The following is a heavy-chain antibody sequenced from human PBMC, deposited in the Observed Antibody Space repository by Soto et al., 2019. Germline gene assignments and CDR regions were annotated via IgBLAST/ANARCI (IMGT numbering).Heavy chain of an antibody. CDR2: INAGNSNT. J-gene: IGHJ5*02. V-gene: IGHV1-3*01. CDR3: ARGPLRNWFDP. Sequence: ASVKVSCKAPGYTFTSYAMHWVRQAPGQRLEWMGWINAGNSNTKYSQKFQGRVTITKSTSASTAYMELSSLRSEDTAVYYCARGPLRNWFDPWGQGTLVTVSS. CDR1: GYTFTSYA.